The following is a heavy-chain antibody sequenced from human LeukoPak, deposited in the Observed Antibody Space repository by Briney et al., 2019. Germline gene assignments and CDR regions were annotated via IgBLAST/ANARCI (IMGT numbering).Heavy chain of an antibody. CDR1: GFAFSNYY. CDR3: VRGSPVWEI. Sequence: GGSLRLSCSASGFAFSNYYMTWVRQAPGKAREWVAFIKQDGSEKAYVDSVKGRFTISRDNAKNSLYLQMDSLRAEDTAIYYCVRGSPVWEIWGQGALVTVSS. D-gene: IGHD1-26*01. J-gene: IGHJ4*02. V-gene: IGHV3-7*01. CDR2: IKQDGSEK.